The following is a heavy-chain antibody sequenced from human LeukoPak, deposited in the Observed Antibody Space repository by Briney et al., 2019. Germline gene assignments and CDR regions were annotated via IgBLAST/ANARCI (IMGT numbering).Heavy chain of an antibody. Sequence: GGSLRLSCAASGFTFSNYAMHWVRQAPGKGLEWVALISYDGSSKYYADSVKGRFTISRDNSKNTLYLQMNSLRAEDTAVYYCAELGITMIGGVWGKGTTVTISS. V-gene: IGHV3-30*04. J-gene: IGHJ6*04. CDR2: ISYDGSSK. CDR1: GFTFSNYA. D-gene: IGHD3-10*02. CDR3: AELGITMIGGV.